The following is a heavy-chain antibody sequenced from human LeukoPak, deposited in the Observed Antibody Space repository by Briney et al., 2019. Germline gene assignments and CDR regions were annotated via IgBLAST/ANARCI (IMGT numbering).Heavy chain of an antibody. V-gene: IGHV4-39*01. CDR3: ASIPLRDV. CDR2: IYYSGST. J-gene: IGHJ6*02. CDR1: GGSISSSSYY. D-gene: IGHD2-21*01. Sequence: PSETLSLTCTVSGGSISSSSYYWGWIRQPPGKGLEWIGSIYYSGSTYYNPSLKSRVTISVDTSKNQFSLKLSSVTAADTAVYYCASIPLRDVWGQGTTVTVSS.